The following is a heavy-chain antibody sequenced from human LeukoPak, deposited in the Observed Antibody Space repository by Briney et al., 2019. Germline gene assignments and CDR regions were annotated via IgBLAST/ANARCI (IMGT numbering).Heavy chain of an antibody. J-gene: IGHJ4*02. D-gene: IGHD6-19*01. CDR1: GYTFTGYY. V-gene: IGHV1-2*02. Sequence: AASVKVSCKAPGYTFTGYYMHWVRQAPGQGLEWMGWINPNSGGTNYAQKFQGRVTMTRDTTISTAYMELSSLRSDDTAVYYCAREWLIVVTGTGHLDYWGQGTLVTVSS. CDR3: AREWLIVVTGTGHLDY. CDR2: INPNSGGT.